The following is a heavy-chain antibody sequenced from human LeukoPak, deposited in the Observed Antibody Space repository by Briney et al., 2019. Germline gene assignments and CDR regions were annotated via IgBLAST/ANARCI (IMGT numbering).Heavy chain of an antibody. CDR2: INHSGST. V-gene: IGHV4-34*01. Sequence: PSETLSLTCAVYGGSFSGYYWSWIRQPPGKGLEWIGEINHSGSTNYNPSLKSRVTISVDTSKNQFSLKLSSVTAADTAVYYCARIRHYYDSSGRSDDAFDIWGQGTMVTVSS. CDR1: GGSFSGYY. CDR3: ARIRHYYDSSGRSDDAFDI. J-gene: IGHJ3*02. D-gene: IGHD3-22*01.